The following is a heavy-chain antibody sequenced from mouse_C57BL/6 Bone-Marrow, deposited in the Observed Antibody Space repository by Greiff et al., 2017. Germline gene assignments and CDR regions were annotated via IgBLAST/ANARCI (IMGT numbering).Heavy chain of an antibody. CDR3: AKISSGYVRPGDY. V-gene: IGHV1-74*01. D-gene: IGHD3-2*02. J-gene: IGHJ2*01. CDR1: GYTFTSYW. Sequence: QVQLQQPGAELVKPGASVKVSCKASGYTFTSYWMHWVKQRPGQGLEWIGRIHPSDSDTNYNQKFKGKATLTVDKSSSTAYMQLRSLTSEDSAVYYCAKISSGYVRPGDYWGQGTTLTVSS. CDR2: IHPSDSDT.